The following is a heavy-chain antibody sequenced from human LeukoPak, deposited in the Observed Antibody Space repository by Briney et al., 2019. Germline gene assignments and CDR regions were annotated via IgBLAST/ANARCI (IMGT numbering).Heavy chain of an antibody. CDR1: GGSLSGYY. CDR2: VDHSGGT. V-gene: IGHV4-38-2*01. D-gene: IGHD3-10*01. CDR3: AGFTFFRGVITFDY. Sequence: SETLSLTCAVSGGSLSGYYWGWIRQPPGKGLEWIGSVDHSGGTYYNPSLRSRVSISVDTSKNQFSLKLSSVTAADTAVYSCAGFTFFRGVITFDYWGQGTLVTVSS. J-gene: IGHJ4*02.